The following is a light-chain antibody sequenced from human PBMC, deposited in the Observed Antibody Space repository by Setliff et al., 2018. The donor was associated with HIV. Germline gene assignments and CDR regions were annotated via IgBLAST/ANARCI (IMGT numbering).Light chain of an antibody. CDR1: SSDIGCYNL. Sequence: QSVLTQPASVSGSPGQSITISCTGTSSDIGCYNLVSWYQQYPGKAPKLMIYQATKRPSGVSNRFSGSKSGNTASLTISGLQAEDEADYYCCSNTGRNTFVFGTGTKVTVL. V-gene: IGLV2-23*01. J-gene: IGLJ1*01. CDR2: QAT. CDR3: CSNTGRNTFV.